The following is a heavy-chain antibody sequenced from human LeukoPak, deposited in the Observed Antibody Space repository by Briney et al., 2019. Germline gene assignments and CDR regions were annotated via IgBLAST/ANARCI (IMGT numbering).Heavy chain of an antibody. V-gene: IGHV4-34*01. Sequence: SETLSLTCAVYGGSFSGYYWSWIRQPPGEGLEWIGEINHSGSTNYNPSLKSRVTISVDTSKNQFSLKLSSVTAADTAVHYCASMRKGVVPAAADYWGQGTLVTVSS. D-gene: IGHD2-2*01. CDR1: GGSFSGYY. CDR3: ASMRKGVVPAAADY. CDR2: INHSGST. J-gene: IGHJ4*02.